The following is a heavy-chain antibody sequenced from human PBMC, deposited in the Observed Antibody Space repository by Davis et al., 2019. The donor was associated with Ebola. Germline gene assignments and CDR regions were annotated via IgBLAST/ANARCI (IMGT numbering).Heavy chain of an antibody. D-gene: IGHD1-26*01. J-gene: IGHJ5*02. CDR1: GFTFSSYW. CDR2: IKQGGDER. Sequence: PGGSLRLSCAASGFTFSSYWMSWVRQAPGKGLEWVANIKQGGDERYYVDSVKGRFNISRDDAKNSLYLQMNSLRAEDTAVYYCVRVYSGSYDPWGQGTLVTVSS. V-gene: IGHV3-7*01. CDR3: VRVYSGSYDP.